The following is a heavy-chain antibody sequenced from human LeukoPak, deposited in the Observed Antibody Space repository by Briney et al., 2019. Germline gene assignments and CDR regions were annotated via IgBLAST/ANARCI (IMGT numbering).Heavy chain of an antibody. D-gene: IGHD4-11*01. CDR2: IYYTGST. J-gene: IGHJ6*02. CDR1: GGSISSNY. CDR3: ARESDYTYYYGMDV. V-gene: IGHV4-59*12. Sequence: SETLSLTCTVSGGSISSNYWSWIRQSPGKGLEWIGYIYYTGSTHYNPSLKSRVTISVDTSKNQFSLKLSSVTAADTAVYYCARESDYTYYYGMDVWGQGTTVTVSS.